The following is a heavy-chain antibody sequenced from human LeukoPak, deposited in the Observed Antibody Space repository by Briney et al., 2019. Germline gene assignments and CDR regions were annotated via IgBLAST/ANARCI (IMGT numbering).Heavy chain of an antibody. CDR3: ARDDRDISSFRFDY. CDR2: ISSHSRDI. CDR1: GFTFNTYS. J-gene: IGHJ4*01. Sequence: GGSLRLSCAASGFTFNTYSMNWVRQAPGKGLEWVSSISSHSRDIYYADSLKGRFTISRDNTKNSLHLQMNSLRAEDTAVYYCARDDRDISSFRFDYWGHGILVTVSS. V-gene: IGHV3-21*01. D-gene: IGHD6-6*01.